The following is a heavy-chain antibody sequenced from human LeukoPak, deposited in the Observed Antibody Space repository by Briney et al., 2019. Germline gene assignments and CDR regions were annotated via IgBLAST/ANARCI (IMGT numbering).Heavy chain of an antibody. CDR1: GFTFSDYA. Sequence: RTGGSLRLSCAASGFTFSDYAMSWVRQAPGKGLEWVSAISGSDHSTYYADSVKGRFTISRDDSKNTLYLQMNSLRAEDTAVYYCAKDGCTGARCYINCWGQGTLVTVSS. CDR2: ISGSDHST. D-gene: IGHD2-2*02. CDR3: AKDGCTGARCYINC. J-gene: IGHJ4*02. V-gene: IGHV3-23*01.